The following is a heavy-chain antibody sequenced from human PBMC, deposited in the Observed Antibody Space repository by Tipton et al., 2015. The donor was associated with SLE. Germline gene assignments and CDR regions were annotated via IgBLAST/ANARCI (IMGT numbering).Heavy chain of an antibody. Sequence: SPRLSCAASGFTFSSYDMHWVRQVTGKGLEWVSAIGPAGDTYYPGSVKGRFTISRENAKNSLYLQMNSLRAGDTAVYYCARAWQWELLSAFDIWGQGTMVTVSS. D-gene: IGHD1-26*01. CDR3: ARAWQWELLSAFDI. CDR2: IGPAGDT. CDR1: GFTFSSYD. V-gene: IGHV3-13*01. J-gene: IGHJ3*02.